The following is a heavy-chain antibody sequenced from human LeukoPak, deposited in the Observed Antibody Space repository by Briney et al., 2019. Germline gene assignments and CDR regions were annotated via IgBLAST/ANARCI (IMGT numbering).Heavy chain of an antibody. CDR3: ATDAYYYDSSAYSTSVHYFDY. J-gene: IGHJ4*02. CDR2: INPNSGGT. D-gene: IGHD3-22*01. Sequence: ASVKVSCKASGYTFTGYYMHWVRQAPGQGLEWMGRINPNSGGTDYAQKFQGRVTVTRDTSISTAYMELSRLRSDDTAVYYCATDAYYYDSSAYSTSVHYFDYWGQGTLVTVSS. CDR1: GYTFTGYY. V-gene: IGHV1-2*06.